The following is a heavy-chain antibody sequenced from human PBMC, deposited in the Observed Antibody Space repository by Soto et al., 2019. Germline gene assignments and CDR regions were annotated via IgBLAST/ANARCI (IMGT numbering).Heavy chain of an antibody. CDR1: DYPFTTYR. D-gene: IGHD6-13*01. J-gene: IGHJ5*02. V-gene: IGHV1-18*04. CDR2: ISAANGYT. CDR3: AREDGYCNAPTCSHWFDP. Sequence: ASVKVSCKASDYPFTTYRISWVRQAPGQGLEWMGRISAANGYTNYAQKFQGRVTLTTDTSTNTAYMELRSLRSDDTAVYYCAREDGYCNAPTCSHWFDPWGQGPLVTVSS.